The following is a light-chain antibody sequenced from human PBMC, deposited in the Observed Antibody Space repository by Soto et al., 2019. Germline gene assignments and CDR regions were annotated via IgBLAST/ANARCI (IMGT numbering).Light chain of an antibody. V-gene: IGKV3-15*01. J-gene: IGKJ4*01. Sequence: IVMTQSPATLSVSQGDRATLSCRASQSVSGNLAWYQQKPGQAPRLLIYGASIRATGIQARFSGSGSGTEFTLTITSLQSEDFAVYYCQQYDNWPLTFGGGTKLEIK. CDR3: QQYDNWPLT. CDR1: QSVSGN. CDR2: GAS.